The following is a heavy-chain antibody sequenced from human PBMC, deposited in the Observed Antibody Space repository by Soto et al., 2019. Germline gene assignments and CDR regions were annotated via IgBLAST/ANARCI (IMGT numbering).Heavy chain of an antibody. CDR1: GYTFTSYG. V-gene: IGHV1-18*01. Sequence: QVQLVQSGAEVKKPGASVKVSCKASGYTFTSYGISWVRQAPGQGLAWMGWISAYNGNTNYAQKPQGRGIMTTDTSTSTAYMELRSVRADDSAVYYCPRDTGLLNPSSWYRGWGCDYWGQGTMVTVSS. D-gene: IGHD6-13*01. CDR2: ISAYNGNT. CDR3: PRDTGLLNPSSWYRGWGCDY. J-gene: IGHJ4*02.